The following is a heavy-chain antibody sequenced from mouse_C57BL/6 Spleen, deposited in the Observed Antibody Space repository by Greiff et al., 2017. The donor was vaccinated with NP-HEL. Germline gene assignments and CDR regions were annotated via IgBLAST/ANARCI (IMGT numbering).Heavy chain of an antibody. CDR3: ARGITTVVATGAY. J-gene: IGHJ3*01. D-gene: IGHD1-1*01. Sequence: QVQLQQSGAELARPGASVKLSCKASGYTFTSYGISWVKQRTGQCLEWIGEIYPRSGNTYYNEKFKGKATLTADKSSSTAYMELCSLTSEDSAVYFCARGITTVVATGAYWSQGTLVTVSA. CDR1: GYTFTSYG. CDR2: IYPRSGNT. V-gene: IGHV1-81*01.